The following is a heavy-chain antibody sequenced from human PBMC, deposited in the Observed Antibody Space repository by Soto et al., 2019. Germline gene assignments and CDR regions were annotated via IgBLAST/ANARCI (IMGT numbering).Heavy chain of an antibody. D-gene: IGHD3-9*01. V-gene: IGHV2-5*02. CDR2: IYWDDDK. CDR1: GFSLSTSGVG. J-gene: IGHJ4*02. Sequence: QITLKESGPTLVKPTQTLTLTCTFSGFSLSTSGVGVGWIRQPPGKALEWLALIYWDDDKRYSPSLKSRLTITKDTSKNLVVLTMTNMDPVDTATYYCAHTRYFDWLFGSWGQGTLVTVSS. CDR3: AHTRYFDWLFGS.